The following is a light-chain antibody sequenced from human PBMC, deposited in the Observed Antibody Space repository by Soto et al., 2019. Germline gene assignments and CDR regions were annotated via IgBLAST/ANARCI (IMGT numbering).Light chain of an antibody. Sequence: QSALTQPASVSGSPGQSITLSCTGTSSDVGGYNYVSWYQQHPGKAPKLMIYEVSNRPSGVSNRFSCSKSGNTASLTISGLQAEDEADYYCSSYTSSSTWVFGTGTKLTVL. J-gene: IGLJ1*01. CDR3: SSYTSSSTWV. V-gene: IGLV2-14*01. CDR1: SSDVGGYNY. CDR2: EVS.